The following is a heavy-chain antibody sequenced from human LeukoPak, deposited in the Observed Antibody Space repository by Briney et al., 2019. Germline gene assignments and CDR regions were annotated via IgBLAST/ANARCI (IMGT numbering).Heavy chain of an antibody. D-gene: IGHD3-22*01. CDR3: ARDHYYDRTFDY. CDR2: ISSSGTTI. CDR1: GFRFSSYD. Sequence: PGGSLRLSCAASGFRFSSYDMNWVRQAPGKGLEWVSYISSSGTTIYYADSVKGRFTISRDNAQNSLYLHMNSLRAEDTAVYYCARDHYYDRTFDYWGQGTLVTVSS. V-gene: IGHV3-48*03. J-gene: IGHJ4*02.